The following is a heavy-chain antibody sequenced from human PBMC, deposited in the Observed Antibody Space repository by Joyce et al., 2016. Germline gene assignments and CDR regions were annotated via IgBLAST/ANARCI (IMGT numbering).Heavy chain of an antibody. J-gene: IGHJ4*02. V-gene: IGHV3-30*18. CDR3: AKILTAGYSSGWFLDY. Sequence: QVQLVESGGGVVQPGRSLRLSCTASGLTLSNYGVHWVRHAPGKGLEWVAVISYDGVYKYYSDSVKGRFTISRDNSRDTLFLEMNSLRAEDTAVYYCAKILTAGYSSGWFLDYWGQGTLVTVSS. CDR2: ISYDGVYK. D-gene: IGHD6-25*01. CDR1: GLTLSNYG.